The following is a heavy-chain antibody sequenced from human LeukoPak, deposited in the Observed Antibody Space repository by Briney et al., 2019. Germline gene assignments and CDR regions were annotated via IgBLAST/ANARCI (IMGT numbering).Heavy chain of an antibody. CDR3: ARLQYCSGTSCYWFDP. D-gene: IGHD2-2*01. J-gene: IGHJ5*02. V-gene: IGHV4-30-2*01. CDR1: GGSISSGLYS. Sequence: SQTLSFTCDVSGGSISSGLYSWSWIRQPLGKGLEWIGYIYHTGSTYYNPSLKSRVTISVDTSKNQFSLRLSSVTAADTAVYYCARLQYCSGTSCYWFDPWGQGTLVTVSS. CDR2: IYHTGST.